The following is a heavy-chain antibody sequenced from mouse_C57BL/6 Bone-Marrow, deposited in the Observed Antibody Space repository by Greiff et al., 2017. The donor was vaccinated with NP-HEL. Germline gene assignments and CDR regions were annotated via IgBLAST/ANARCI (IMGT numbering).Heavy chain of an antibody. CDR2: ISSGSSTI. Sequence: VQLKESGGGLVKPGGSLKLSCAASGFTFSDYGMHWVRQAPEKGLEWVAYISSGSSTIYYADTVKGRFTISRDNAKNTLFLQMTSLRSEDTAMYYCARDYYYGSSSDYWGQGTTLTVSS. CDR1: GFTFSDYG. CDR3: ARDYYYGSSSDY. V-gene: IGHV5-17*01. J-gene: IGHJ2*01. D-gene: IGHD1-1*01.